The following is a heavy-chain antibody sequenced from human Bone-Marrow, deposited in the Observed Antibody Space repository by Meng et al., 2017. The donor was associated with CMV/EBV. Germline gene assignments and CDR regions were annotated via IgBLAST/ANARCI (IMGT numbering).Heavy chain of an antibody. CDR3: AGLIAARHYFDY. Sequence: GGSLRLSCAASGFTFSSYSMNWVRQAPGKGLEWVSSISSSSSYIYYADSVKGRFTIPRDNAKNSLYLQMNSLRAEDTAVYYCAGLIAARHYFDYWGQGTLVTVSS. V-gene: IGHV3-21*01. CDR1: GFTFSSYS. D-gene: IGHD6-6*01. J-gene: IGHJ4*02. CDR2: ISSSSSYI.